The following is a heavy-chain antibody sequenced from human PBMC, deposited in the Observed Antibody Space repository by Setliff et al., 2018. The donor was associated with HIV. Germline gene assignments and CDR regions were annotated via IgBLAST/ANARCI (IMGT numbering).Heavy chain of an antibody. V-gene: IGHV4-39*01. CDR1: GGAIRINDYY. D-gene: IGHD6-13*01. CDR3: VRRWAADGTFDY. J-gene: IGHJ4*02. CDR2: IHYTGST. Sequence: SETLSLTCTVSGGAIRINDYYWGWIRQPPGKGLEWLGSIHYTGSTYDNPSLKSRLTKSIDTSKNQFSMKLTSVTAADTAVYYCVRRWAADGTFDYWGQGTQVTVSS.